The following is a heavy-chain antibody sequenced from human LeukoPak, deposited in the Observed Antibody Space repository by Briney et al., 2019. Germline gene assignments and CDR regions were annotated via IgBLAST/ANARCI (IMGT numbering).Heavy chain of an antibody. CDR1: GFSFSRYA. CDR3: ARDYDDTSGWYVGF. J-gene: IGHJ4*02. Sequence: GGPLRLSCSASGFSFSRYAMHWVRQAPGKGLEWVAVISNDGSNEYYTDSVKGRFTISRDNSKNTLYVQMRSLRAEDTAVYYCARDYDDTSGWYVGFWGQGTLVTVSS. V-gene: IGHV3-30-3*01. D-gene: IGHD6-19*01. CDR2: ISNDGSNE.